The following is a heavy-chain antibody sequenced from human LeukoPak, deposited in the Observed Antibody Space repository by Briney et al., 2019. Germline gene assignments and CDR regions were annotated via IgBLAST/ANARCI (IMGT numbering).Heavy chain of an antibody. J-gene: IGHJ4*02. CDR2: ISSSGSTI. CDR1: GFTFSDYY. V-gene: IGHV3-11*04. CDR3: ARDQYYGSGTYYNSSKGYFDY. D-gene: IGHD3-10*01. Sequence: GGSLRLSCAASGFTFSDYYMSWIRQAPGKGLEWVSYISSSGSTIYYADSAKGRFTISRDNAKNSLYLQMNSLRAEDTAVYYCARDQYYGSGTYYNSSKGYFDYWGQGTLVTVSS.